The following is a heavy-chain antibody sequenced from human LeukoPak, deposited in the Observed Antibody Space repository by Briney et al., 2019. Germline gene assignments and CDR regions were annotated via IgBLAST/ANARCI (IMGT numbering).Heavy chain of an antibody. V-gene: IGHV4-4*07. CDR2: IYTSGST. Sequence: SETLSLTCTVSGGSISSYYWSWIRQPAGKGLEWIGRIYTSGSTNYNPSLKSRVTISVDTSKNQFSLKLSSVTAADTAVYYCARDFGFWSGYSSFDYWGQGTLVTVSS. CDR3: ARDFGFWSGYSSFDY. J-gene: IGHJ4*02. CDR1: GGSISSYY. D-gene: IGHD3-3*01.